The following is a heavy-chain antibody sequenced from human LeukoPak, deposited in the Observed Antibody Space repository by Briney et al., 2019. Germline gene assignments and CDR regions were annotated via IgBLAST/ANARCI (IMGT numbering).Heavy chain of an antibody. CDR2: VTSAGNT. J-gene: IGHJ4*02. CDR3: ANGRPSGWYEWYFDY. V-gene: IGHV3-23*01. Sequence: GGSLRLSCEASGFTFSTYAMRWVRQAPGKGLEWVSTVTSAGNTYYPDSVKGRFTIPGDNSKNTLYLQMNSLRSQDTAVYYCANGRPSGWYEWYFDYWGQGTLVTVSS. D-gene: IGHD6-19*01. CDR1: GFTFSTYA.